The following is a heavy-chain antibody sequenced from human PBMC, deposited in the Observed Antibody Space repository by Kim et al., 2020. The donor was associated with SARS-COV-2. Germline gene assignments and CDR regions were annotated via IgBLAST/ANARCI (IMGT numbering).Heavy chain of an antibody. D-gene: IGHD5-12*01. V-gene: IGHV4-34*01. CDR2: INHSGST. CDR3: AAERENGYGSIDY. Sequence: SETLSLTCAVYGGSFSGYYWSWIRQPPGKGLEWIGEINHSGSTNYNPSLKSRVTISVDTSKNQFSLKLSSVTAADTAVYYCAAERENGYGSIDYWGQGTLVTVSS. CDR1: GGSFSGYY. J-gene: IGHJ4*02.